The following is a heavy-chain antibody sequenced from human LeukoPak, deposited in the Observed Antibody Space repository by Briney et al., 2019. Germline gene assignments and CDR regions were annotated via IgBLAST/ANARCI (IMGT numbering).Heavy chain of an antibody. Sequence: SETLSLTCTVSGGSISSSTYYWGWIRQPPGKGLEWIGSGYYSGSTYYNPSLKSGVTISVDTSKNQFSLKLSSVTAADTAVYYCARHRSVAGQDYFDYWGQGTLVTVSS. D-gene: IGHD6-19*01. CDR3: ARHRSVAGQDYFDY. V-gene: IGHV4-39*01. CDR1: GGSISSSTYY. J-gene: IGHJ4*02. CDR2: GYYSGST.